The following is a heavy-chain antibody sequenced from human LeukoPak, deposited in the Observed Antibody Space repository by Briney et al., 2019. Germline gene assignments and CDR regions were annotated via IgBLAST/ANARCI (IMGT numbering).Heavy chain of an antibody. CDR2: IIPIFGTA. CDR1: GGTFSSYA. J-gene: IGHJ3*02. Sequence: SVKVSCKASGGTFSSYAISWLRQAPGQGLEWMGGIIPIFGTANYAQKFQGRVTITTDESTSTAYMELSSLRSEDTAVYYCARGYYDSSGYYYGDAFDIWGQGTMVTVSS. CDR3: ARGYYDSSGYYYGDAFDI. V-gene: IGHV1-69*05. D-gene: IGHD3-22*01.